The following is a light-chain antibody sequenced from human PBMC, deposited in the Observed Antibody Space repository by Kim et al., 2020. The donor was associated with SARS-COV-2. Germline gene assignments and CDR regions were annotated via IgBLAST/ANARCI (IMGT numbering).Light chain of an antibody. CDR2: DAS. Sequence: DIQMTQSPSSLSASAGDRITITCQASQDISHRLNWYQQKPGKAPQILIADASNLQAGDPSRFIGRGSGTLFTFTINGVQPEDIATYYCMQYDDLPYTFGRGTKLEI. V-gene: IGKV1-33*01. CDR3: MQYDDLPYT. CDR1: QDISHR. J-gene: IGKJ2*01.